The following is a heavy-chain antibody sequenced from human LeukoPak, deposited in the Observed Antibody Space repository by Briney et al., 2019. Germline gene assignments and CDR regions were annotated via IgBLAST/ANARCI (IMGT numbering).Heavy chain of an antibody. CDR2: INPNSGGT. D-gene: IGHD2-21*02. CDR3: ARAYCGGDCYLGWYFDL. V-gene: IGHV1-2*02. Sequence: GASVKVSCKASGYTFTGYYMHWVRQAPGHGLEWMGWINPNSGGTNYAQKFQGRVTMTRDTSISTAYMELSRLRSDGTAVYYCARAYCGGDCYLGWYFDLWGRGTLVTASS. CDR1: GYTFTGYY. J-gene: IGHJ2*01.